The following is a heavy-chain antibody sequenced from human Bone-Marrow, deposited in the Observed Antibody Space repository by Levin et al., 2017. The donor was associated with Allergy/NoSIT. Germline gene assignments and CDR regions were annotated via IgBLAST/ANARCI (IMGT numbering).Heavy chain of an antibody. CDR1: GYTFTSYA. CDR2: INAGNGNT. D-gene: IGHD3-10*01. V-gene: IGHV1-3*01. Sequence: GASVKVSCKASGYTFTSYAMHWVRQAPGQRLEWMGWINAGNGNTKYSQKFQGRVTITRDTSASTAYMELSSLRSEDTAVYYCARAGPVYGSGSLANLLAFDIWGQGTMVTVSS. J-gene: IGHJ3*02. CDR3: ARAGPVYGSGSLANLLAFDI.